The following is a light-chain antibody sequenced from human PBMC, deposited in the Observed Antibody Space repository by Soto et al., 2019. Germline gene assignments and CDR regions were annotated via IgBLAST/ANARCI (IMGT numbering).Light chain of an antibody. CDR3: QTWDTGNWV. V-gene: IGLV4-69*01. CDR2: LNSDGSH. CDR1: SGHSSYA. Sequence: QLVLTQSPSASASLGASVKFTCTLSSGHSSYAIAWHQQHPEKGPRYLMRLNSDGSHSKGDGIPDRFSGSSSGAERYLTISSLQSEDEADYYCQTWDTGNWVFGGGTKLTVL. J-gene: IGLJ3*02.